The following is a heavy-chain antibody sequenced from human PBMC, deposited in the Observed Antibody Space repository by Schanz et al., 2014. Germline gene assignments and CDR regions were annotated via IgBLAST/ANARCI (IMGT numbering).Heavy chain of an antibody. Sequence: VQLVESGGGLVQPGGSVRLSCGASGFSFSTHWMAWVRQAPGQGLEWVSTISGSGGDTYPADSVKGRFTISRDNAKNSLYLQMNSLRAEDTAVYYCARLDSSSWYPRYWGQGTLVTVSS. D-gene: IGHD6-13*01. V-gene: IGHV3-21*01. CDR2: ISGSGGDT. CDR1: GFSFSTHW. J-gene: IGHJ4*02. CDR3: ARLDSSSWYPRY.